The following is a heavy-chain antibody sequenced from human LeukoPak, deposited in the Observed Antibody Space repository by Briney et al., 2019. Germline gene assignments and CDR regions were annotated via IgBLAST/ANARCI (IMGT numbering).Heavy chain of an antibody. V-gene: IGHV4-34*01. CDR2: INHSGRT. CDR1: GGSFSGYY. J-gene: IGHJ4*02. Sequence: SETLSLTCAVYGGSFSGYYWSWIRQPPGKGLEWIGEINHSGRTNYNPSLKSRVTISVDTSKNQFSLKLSSVTAADTAVYYCARLRFTMVRGVPSGFDYWGQGTLVTVSS. CDR3: ARLRFTMVRGVPSGFDY. D-gene: IGHD3-10*01.